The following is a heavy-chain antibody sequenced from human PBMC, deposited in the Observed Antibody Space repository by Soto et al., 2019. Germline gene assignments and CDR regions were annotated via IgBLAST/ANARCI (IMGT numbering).Heavy chain of an antibody. CDR2: ISAYNGNT. V-gene: IGHV1-18*01. CDR3: ARGMSTFEHRGVRFDY. CDR1: GYTFTSYG. D-gene: IGHD3-10*01. Sequence: QVQLVQSGAEVKKPGASVKVSCKASGYTFTSYGISWVRQAPGQGLEWMGWISAYNGNTNYAQKLQGIVTMTTDTSTRTAYMELRSLRSDDTAVYYCARGMSTFEHRGVRFDYWGQGTLVTVSS. J-gene: IGHJ4*02.